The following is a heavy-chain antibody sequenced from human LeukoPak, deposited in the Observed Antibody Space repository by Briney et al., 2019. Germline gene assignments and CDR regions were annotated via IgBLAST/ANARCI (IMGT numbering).Heavy chain of an antibody. Sequence: SETPSLTCAVYGGSFSGYYWSWIRQPPGKGLEWIGEINHSGSTNYNPSLKSRVTISVDTSKNQFSLKLSSVTAADTAVYYCARGGLAPRDGYNPFDYWGQGTLVTVSS. J-gene: IGHJ4*02. CDR3: ARGGLAPRDGYNPFDY. V-gene: IGHV4-34*01. CDR2: INHSGST. D-gene: IGHD5-24*01. CDR1: GGSFSGYY.